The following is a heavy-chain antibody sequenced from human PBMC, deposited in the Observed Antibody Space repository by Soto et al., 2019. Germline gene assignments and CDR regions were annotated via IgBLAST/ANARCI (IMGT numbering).Heavy chain of an antibody. CDR2: IGTTGDT. J-gene: IGHJ4*02. CDR3: ARGLYSFDY. Sequence: GGSLRLSCVASGFSFSSYAMNWVCQAPGKGLEWVSTIGTTGDTYYPVSVKGRFTISRENAKNSLYLQMNSLRAGDTAVYYCARGLYSFDYWGQGTLVTVSS. V-gene: IGHV3-13*04. CDR1: GFSFSSYA.